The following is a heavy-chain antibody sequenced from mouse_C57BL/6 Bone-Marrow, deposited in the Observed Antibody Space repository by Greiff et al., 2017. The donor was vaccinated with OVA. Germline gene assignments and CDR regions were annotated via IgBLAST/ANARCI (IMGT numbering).Heavy chain of an antibody. CDR3: ARSYGISYYDAMDY. V-gene: IGHV1-64*01. CDR1: GYTFTSSW. CDR2: IHPNRGST. J-gene: IGHJ4*01. D-gene: IGHD1-1*01. Sequence: QVQLQQPGAELVKPGASVKLSCKASGYTFTSSWMHWVKQRPGQGLEWIGLIHPNRGSTNYNEKFKSKATLTVDKSSSTAYMQLSSLTSEDSAVYYCARSYGISYYDAMDYWGQGTSVTVSA.